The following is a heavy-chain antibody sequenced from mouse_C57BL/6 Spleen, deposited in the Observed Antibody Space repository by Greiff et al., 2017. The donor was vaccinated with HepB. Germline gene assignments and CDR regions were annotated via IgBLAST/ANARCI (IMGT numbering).Heavy chain of an antibody. CDR1: GYAFTNYL. CDR3: AKGGYYYGSSHAWFAY. J-gene: IGHJ3*01. D-gene: IGHD1-1*01. V-gene: IGHV1-54*01. CDR2: INPGSGGT. Sequence: VQLQQSGAELVRPGTSVKVSCKASGYAFTNYLIEWVKQRPGQGLEWIGVINPGSGGTNYNEKFQGKAPLTADKYSSTAYMQRSSLTSEDSAVYFCAKGGYYYGSSHAWFAYWGQGTLVTVSA.